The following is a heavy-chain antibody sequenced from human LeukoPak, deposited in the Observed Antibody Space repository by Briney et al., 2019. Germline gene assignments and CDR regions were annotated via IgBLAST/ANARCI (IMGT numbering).Heavy chain of an antibody. CDR1: GFTFSSYG. CDR2: IWYDGSNK. Sequence: GRSLRLSCAASGFTFSSYGMHWVRQAPGKGLEWVAVIWYDGSNKYYADSVKGRFTISRDNSKNTLYLQMNSLRAEDTAVYYCAREGVYYDILTGYHLYGMDVWGQGTTVTVSS. D-gene: IGHD3-9*01. CDR3: AREGVYYDILTGYHLYGMDV. J-gene: IGHJ6*02. V-gene: IGHV3-33*01.